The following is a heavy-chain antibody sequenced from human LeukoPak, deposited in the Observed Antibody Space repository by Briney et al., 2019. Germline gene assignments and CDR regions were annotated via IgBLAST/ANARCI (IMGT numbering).Heavy chain of an antibody. V-gene: IGHV5-51*01. D-gene: IGHD3-10*01. J-gene: IGHJ4*02. CDR2: IYPGDSDT. CDR1: GYSFTTHW. Sequence: GASLKISCKASGYSFTTHWIGWVRQMPGKGLEWMGIIYPGDSDTRYSPSFQGHVTISADKSISTAYLQWSSLKASDTAMYYCARLEDGSGMDFDYWGQGTLVTVSS. CDR3: ARLEDGSGMDFDY.